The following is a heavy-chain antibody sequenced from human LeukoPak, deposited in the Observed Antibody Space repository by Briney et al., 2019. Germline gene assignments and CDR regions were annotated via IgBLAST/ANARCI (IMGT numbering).Heavy chain of an antibody. CDR3: AREGPLYSSSSPADY. D-gene: IGHD6-6*01. CDR2: ISSSSSYI. V-gene: IGHV3-21*01. Sequence: GGSLRLSCAASGFTFSSYSMNWVRQAPGKGLEWVSSISSSSSYIYYADSVKGRFTISRDNAKNSLYLQMNSLRAEDTAVYYCAREGPLYSSSSPADYWGQGTLVTVSS. J-gene: IGHJ4*02. CDR1: GFTFSSYS.